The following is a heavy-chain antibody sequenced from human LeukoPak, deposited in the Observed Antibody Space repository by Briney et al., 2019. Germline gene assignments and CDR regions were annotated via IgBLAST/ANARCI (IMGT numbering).Heavy chain of an antibody. D-gene: IGHD2-8*01. V-gene: IGHV3-30-3*01. CDR1: GFTFSSYA. CDR2: ISYDGSNK. J-gene: IGHJ4*02. CDR3: ARDKRENGVFDY. Sequence: GGSLRLSCAASGFTFSSYAMHWVRQAPGKGLEWVAVISYDGSNKYYPDSVKGRFTISRDNSKNTLYLQMNSLRAEDTAVYYCARDKRENGVFDYWGQGTLVTVSS.